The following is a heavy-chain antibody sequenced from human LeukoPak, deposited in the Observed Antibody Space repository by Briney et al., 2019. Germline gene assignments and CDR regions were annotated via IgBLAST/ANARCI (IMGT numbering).Heavy chain of an antibody. Sequence: PSETLSLTCAVYGGSFSGYYWSWIRQPPGEGLEWIGEINHSGSTNYNPSLKSRVTISVDTSKNQFSLKLSSVTAADTAVYYCVGYCTNGVCYTGDYWGQGTLVTVSS. V-gene: IGHV4-34*01. CDR3: VGYCTNGVCYTGDY. D-gene: IGHD2-8*01. CDR2: INHSGST. J-gene: IGHJ4*02. CDR1: GGSFSGYY.